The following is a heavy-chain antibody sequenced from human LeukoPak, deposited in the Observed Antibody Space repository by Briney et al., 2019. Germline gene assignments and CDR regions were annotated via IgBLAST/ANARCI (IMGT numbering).Heavy chain of an antibody. CDR3: ARSLGSGSYFFGDY. CDR2: INPNSGGT. V-gene: IGHV1-2*02. D-gene: IGHD3-10*02. CDR1: GYTFTGYY. J-gene: IGHJ4*02. Sequence: GASVKVSCKASGYTFTGYYMHWVRQAPGQGLEWMGWINPNSGGTNYAQKFQGRVTMTRDTSISTAYMELSRLRSDDTAVYYCARSLGSGSYFFGDYWGQGTLVTVSS.